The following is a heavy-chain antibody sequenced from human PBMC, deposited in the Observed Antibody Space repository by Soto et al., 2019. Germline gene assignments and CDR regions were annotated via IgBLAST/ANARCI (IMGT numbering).Heavy chain of an antibody. D-gene: IGHD3-22*01. CDR1: GGTFSSYA. CDR2: IIPIFGTA. V-gene: IGHV1-69*06. CDR3: ASAYDSSGYYPYYFDY. Sequence: QVQLVQSGAEVKEPGSSVKVSGKASGGTFSSYAISWVRQAPGQGLEWMGGIIPIFGTANYAQKFQGRVTITADKSTSTAYMELSSLRSEDTAVYYCASAYDSSGYYPYYFDYWGQGTLVTVSS. J-gene: IGHJ4*02.